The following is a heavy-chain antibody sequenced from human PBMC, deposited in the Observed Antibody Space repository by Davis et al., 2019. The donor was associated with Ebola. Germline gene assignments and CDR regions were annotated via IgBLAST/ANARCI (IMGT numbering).Heavy chain of an antibody. D-gene: IGHD3-3*01. CDR2: VSHSERET. J-gene: IGHJ4*02. CDR3: ARAVFHEVLDY. CDR1: GFTFRNYA. Sequence: GESLKISCAASGFTFRNYAMHWVRQAPGKGLEWVAVVSHSERETFYADSVKGRFIISRDNSENTPYLQMNSLTADDTAVYYCARAVFHEVLDYWGQGTPVTVSS. V-gene: IGHV3-30*04.